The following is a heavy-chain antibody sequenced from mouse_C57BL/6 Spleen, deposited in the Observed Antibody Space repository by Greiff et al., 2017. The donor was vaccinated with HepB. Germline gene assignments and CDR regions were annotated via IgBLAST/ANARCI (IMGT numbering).Heavy chain of an antibody. D-gene: IGHD2-4*01. CDR1: GYTFTSYD. CDR3: ARRDYDAGFAY. CDR2: IYPRDGST. J-gene: IGHJ3*01. Sequence: QVQLKESGPELVKPGASVKLSCKASGYTFTSYDINWVKQRPGQGLEWIGWIYPRDGSTKYNEKFKGKATLTVDTSSSTAYMELHSLTSEDSAVYFCARRDYDAGFAYWGQGTLVTVSA. V-gene: IGHV1-85*01.